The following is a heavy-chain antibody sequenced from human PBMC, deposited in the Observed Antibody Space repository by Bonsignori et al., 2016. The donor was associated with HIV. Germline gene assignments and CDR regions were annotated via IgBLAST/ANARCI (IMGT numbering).Heavy chain of an antibody. J-gene: IGHJ4*02. CDR2: INAYNGNT. V-gene: IGHV1-18*01. CDR3: ARDLPYGSSWYGFVY. Sequence: WVRQAPGQGLEWMGWINAYNGNTNYAQKLQDRVTMTTDTSTNTAYMELRSLRSDDTAVYYCARDLPYGSSWYGFVYWGQGTLVTVSS. D-gene: IGHD6-13*01.